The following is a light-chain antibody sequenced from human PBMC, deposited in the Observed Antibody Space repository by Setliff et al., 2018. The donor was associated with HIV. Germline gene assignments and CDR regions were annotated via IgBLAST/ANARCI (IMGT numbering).Light chain of an antibody. CDR3: SSYTTTSTTV. J-gene: IGLJ1*01. V-gene: IGLV2-14*03. Sequence: QSVLTQPRSVSGSPGQSVTISCTGTNTDVGGYNFVSWYQQHPGKVPKVLIYEVSNRPSGVSNRFSGSKSGNTASLTISGLQADDEADYYCSSYTTTSTTVFETGTKV. CDR1: NTDVGGYNF. CDR2: EVS.